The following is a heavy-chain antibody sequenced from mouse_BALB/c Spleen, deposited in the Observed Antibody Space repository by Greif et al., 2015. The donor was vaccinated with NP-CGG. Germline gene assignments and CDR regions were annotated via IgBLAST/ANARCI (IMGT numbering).Heavy chain of an antibody. J-gene: IGHJ3*01. V-gene: IGHV1-69*02. D-gene: IGHD1-1*01. CDR1: GYTFTSYW. CDR2: IDPSDSYT. Sequence: VQLQQSGAELVKPGASVKLSCKASGYTFTSYWMHWVKQRPGQGLEWIGEIDPSDSYTNYNQKFKGKATLTVDKSSSTAYMQLSSLTSEDSAVYYCARGDITTVVATSWGQGTLVTVSA. CDR3: ARGDITTVVATS.